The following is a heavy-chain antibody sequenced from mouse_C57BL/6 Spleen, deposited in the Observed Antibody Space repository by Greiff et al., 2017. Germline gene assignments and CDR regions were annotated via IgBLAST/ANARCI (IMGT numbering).Heavy chain of an antibody. CDR3: VRTGYAMDY. D-gene: IGHD4-1*01. CDR1: GFSFNTYA. CDR2: IRSKSNNYAT. Sequence: EVQGVESGGGLVQPKGSLKLSCAASGFSFNTYAMNWVRQAPGKGLEWVARIRSKSNNYATYYADSVKDRFTISRDDSESMLYLQMNNLKTEDTAMYYCVRTGYAMDYWGQGTSVTVSS. V-gene: IGHV10-1*01. J-gene: IGHJ4*01.